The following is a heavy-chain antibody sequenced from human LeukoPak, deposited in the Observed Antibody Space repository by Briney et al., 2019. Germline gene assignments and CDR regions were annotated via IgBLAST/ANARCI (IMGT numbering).Heavy chain of an antibody. CDR1: GFTFSSYW. V-gene: IGHV3-74*01. J-gene: IGHJ4*02. CDR3: ASEPYSGYSSGWSDY. CDR2: INSDGSST. D-gene: IGHD6-19*01. Sequence: GGSLRLSCAASGFTFSSYWMHWVRQAPGKGLVWVSRINSDGSSTSYADSVKGRFTVSRDNAKNTLHLQMNSLRAEDTAVYYCASEPYSGYSSGWSDYWGQGTLVTVSS.